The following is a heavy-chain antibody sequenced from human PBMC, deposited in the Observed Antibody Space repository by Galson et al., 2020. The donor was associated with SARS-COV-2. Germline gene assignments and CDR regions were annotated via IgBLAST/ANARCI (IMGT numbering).Heavy chain of an antibody. CDR2: IFSNDKK. V-gene: IGHV2-26*01. CDR1: GFSLNNNRMG. Sequence: KMSGPTLVKPTETLTLTCTVSGFSLNNNRMGVTWIRQPPGKALEWLAHIFSNDKKSYSTSLKNRLTLSMDTSQSQVVLSMTSMDPDDTATYFGARFWYCYDKYGYCYYFDYWGQGTLVTVSS. D-gene: IGHD3-22*01. J-gene: IGHJ4*02. CDR3: ARFWYCYDKYGYCYYFDY.